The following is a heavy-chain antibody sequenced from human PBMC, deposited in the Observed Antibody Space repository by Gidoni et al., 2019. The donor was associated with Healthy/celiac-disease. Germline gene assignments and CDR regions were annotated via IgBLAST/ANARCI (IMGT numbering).Heavy chain of an antibody. CDR3: ARGLGGIVVVVAASSYFDY. Sequence: QVQLQQWGAGLLKPSETLSLTCAAYGGSFSCYYWSWIRQPPGKGLEWIGEINHSGSTNYNPSLKSRVTISVDTSKNQFSLKLSSVTAADTAVYYCARGLGGIVVVVAASSYFDYWGQGTLVTVSS. V-gene: IGHV4-34*01. CDR1: GGSFSCYY. CDR2: INHSGST. D-gene: IGHD2-15*01. J-gene: IGHJ4*02.